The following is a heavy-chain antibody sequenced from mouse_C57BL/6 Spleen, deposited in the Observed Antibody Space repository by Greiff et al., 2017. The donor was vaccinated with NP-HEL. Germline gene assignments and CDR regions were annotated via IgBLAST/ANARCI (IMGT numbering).Heavy chain of an antibody. CDR1: GFTFSSYA. V-gene: IGHV5-9-1*02. D-gene: IGHD1-1*01. J-gene: IGHJ1*03. Sequence: EVQLVESGEGLVKPGGSLKLSCAASGFTFSSYAMSWVRQTPEKRLEWVAYISSGGDYIYYADTVKGRFTISRDNARNTLYLQMSSLKSENTAMDYCTRYGSSSYWYFDVWGTGTTVTVSS. CDR3: TRYGSSSYWYFDV. CDR2: ISSGGDYI.